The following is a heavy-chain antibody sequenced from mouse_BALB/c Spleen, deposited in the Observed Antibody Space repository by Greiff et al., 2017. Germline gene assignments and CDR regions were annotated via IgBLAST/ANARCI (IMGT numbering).Heavy chain of an antibody. J-gene: IGHJ2*01. Sequence: EVMLVESGGGLVKPGGSLKLSCAASGFTFSSYAMSWVRQTPEKRLEWVASISSGGSTYYPDSVKGRFTISRDNARNILYLQMSSLRSEDTAMYYCARGGNSYYFDYWGQGTTLTVSS. V-gene: IGHV5-6-5*01. CDR1: GFTFSSYA. CDR3: ARGGNSYYFDY. CDR2: ISSGGST. D-gene: IGHD2-1*01.